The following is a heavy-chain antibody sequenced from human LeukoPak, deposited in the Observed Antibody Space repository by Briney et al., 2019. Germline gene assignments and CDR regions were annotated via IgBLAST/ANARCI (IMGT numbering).Heavy chain of an antibody. D-gene: IGHD4-17*01. CDR2: ISGRDGST. Sequence: GGSLRLSCAASGFTFSSHAMSWVRQAPGKGLEWVSSISGRDGSTDYADPVKGRFTISRDTSKNRLYLQMNILRAEDTAVYYCAKDRSPMSTVTTAFDYWGQGTLVTVSS. CDR1: GFTFSSHA. J-gene: IGHJ4*02. CDR3: AKDRSPMSTVTTAFDY. V-gene: IGHV3-23*01.